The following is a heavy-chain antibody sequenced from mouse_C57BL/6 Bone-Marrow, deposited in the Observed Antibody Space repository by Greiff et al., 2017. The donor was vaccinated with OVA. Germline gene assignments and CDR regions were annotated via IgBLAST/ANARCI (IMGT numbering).Heavy chain of an antibody. CDR1: GFTFSDYG. CDR3: ARYYYGYDAYFDV. Sequence: EVQVVESGGGLVKPGGSLKLSCAASGFTFSDYGMHWVRQAPEKGLEWVAYISSGSSTIYYADTVKGRFTISRDNAKNTLFLQMTSLRSEDTAMYYCARYYYGYDAYFDVWGTGTTVTVSS. V-gene: IGHV5-17*01. J-gene: IGHJ1*03. D-gene: IGHD2-2*01. CDR2: ISSGSSTI.